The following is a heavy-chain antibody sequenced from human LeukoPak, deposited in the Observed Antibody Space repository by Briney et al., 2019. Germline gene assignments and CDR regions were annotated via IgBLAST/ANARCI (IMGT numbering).Heavy chain of an antibody. CDR2: ISSSGSTI. Sequence: GGSLRLSCAGSGFTFSIYSMNWVRQAPGRGLEWVSYISSSGSTIYYADSVKGRFTISRDNAKNSLYLQMNSLRAEDTAVYYCARVGDGYNYYYFDYWGQGTLVTVSS. V-gene: IGHV3-48*04. J-gene: IGHJ4*02. CDR1: GFTFSIYS. D-gene: IGHD5-24*01. CDR3: ARVGDGYNYYYFDY.